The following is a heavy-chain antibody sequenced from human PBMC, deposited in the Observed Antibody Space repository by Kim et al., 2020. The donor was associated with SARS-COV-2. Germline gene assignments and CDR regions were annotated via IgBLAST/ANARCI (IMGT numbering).Heavy chain of an antibody. V-gene: IGHV7-4-1*02. Sequence: ASVKVSCKASGYTFTSYAMNWVRQAPGQGLEWMGWINTNTGNPTYAQGFTGRFVFSLDTSVSTAYLQISSQKAEDTAVYYCARNSKRYFDWLLRYNWFDPWGQGTLVTVSS. D-gene: IGHD3-9*01. CDR3: ARNSKRYFDWLLRYNWFDP. J-gene: IGHJ5*02. CDR1: GYTFTSYA. CDR2: INTNTGNP.